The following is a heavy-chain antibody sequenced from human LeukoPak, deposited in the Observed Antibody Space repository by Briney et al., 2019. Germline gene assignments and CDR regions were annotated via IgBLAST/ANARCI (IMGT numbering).Heavy chain of an antibody. CDR1: GGTFSSYA. D-gene: IGHD3-22*01. Sequence: SVKVSCKASGGTFSSYAISWVRQAPGQGLEWMGRIIPIFGIANYAQKFQGRVTITADKSTSTAYMELSSLRYEDTAVYYCARDQDGDDSSGYYGEPYYFDYWGQGTLVTVSS. J-gene: IGHJ4*02. CDR3: ARDQDGDDSSGYYGEPYYFDY. CDR2: IIPIFGIA. V-gene: IGHV1-69*04.